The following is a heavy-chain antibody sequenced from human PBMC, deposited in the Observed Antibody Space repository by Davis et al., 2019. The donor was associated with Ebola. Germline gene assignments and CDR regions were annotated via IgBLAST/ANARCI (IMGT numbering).Heavy chain of an antibody. Sequence: GESLKISCAVSGFTFSYTEMTWVRQAPGKGLEWLSYIDPSGATIYYADSVKGRFTISRDNAKNSLYLQMNSLRTDDTAVYYCARGYSTSQYYFDYWGQGTVVTVSA. V-gene: IGHV3-48*03. CDR1: GFTFSYTE. CDR3: ARGYSTSQYYFDY. J-gene: IGHJ4*02. CDR2: IDPSGATI. D-gene: IGHD2/OR15-2a*01.